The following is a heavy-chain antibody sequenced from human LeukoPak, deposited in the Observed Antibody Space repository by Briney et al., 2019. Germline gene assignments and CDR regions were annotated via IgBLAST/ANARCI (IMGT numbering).Heavy chain of an antibody. D-gene: IGHD6-13*01. J-gene: IGHJ5*02. CDR3: ARDGARFSSSWYGKPYNWFDP. CDR1: GYTFTSYA. Sequence: GASVKVSCKASGYTFTSYAMNWVRQAPGQGLEWMGWINPNSGGTNYAQKFQGRVTMTRDTSISTAYMELSRLRSDDTAVYYCARDGARFSSSWYGKPYNWFDPWGQGTLVTVSS. V-gene: IGHV1-2*02. CDR2: INPNSGGT.